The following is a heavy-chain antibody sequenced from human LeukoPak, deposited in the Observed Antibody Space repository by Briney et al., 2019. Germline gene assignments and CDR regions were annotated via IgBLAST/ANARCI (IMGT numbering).Heavy chain of an antibody. J-gene: IGHJ3*02. CDR3: AKADATIGGAFDI. V-gene: IGHV3-23*01. CDR1: GFIFKNYA. Sequence: GASLRLSCAASGFIFKNYAMSWVRQDPGKGLEWVSIISGTGDTTYYGDSLRGRFIISRDNPSNTLYLQMNSLRADDTAVYYCAKADATIGGAFDIWGQGTMVTVSS. CDR2: ISGTGDTT. D-gene: IGHD3-3*01.